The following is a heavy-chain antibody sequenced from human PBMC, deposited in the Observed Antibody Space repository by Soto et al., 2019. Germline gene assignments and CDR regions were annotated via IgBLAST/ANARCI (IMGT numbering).Heavy chain of an antibody. Sequence: GGSLRLSCAASGFTFSSYGMHWVRQAPGKGLEWVAVIWYDGSNKYYADSVKGRFTISRDNSKNTLYLQMNSLRAEDTAVYYCARDLVVVTATTRHYYYYYGMDVWGQGTTVTVSS. J-gene: IGHJ6*02. D-gene: IGHD2-21*02. V-gene: IGHV3-33*01. CDR1: GFTFSSYG. CDR2: IWYDGSNK. CDR3: ARDLVVVTATTRHYYYYYGMDV.